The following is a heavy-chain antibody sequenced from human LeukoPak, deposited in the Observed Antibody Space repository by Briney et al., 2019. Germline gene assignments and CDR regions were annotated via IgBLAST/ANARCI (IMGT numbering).Heavy chain of an antibody. J-gene: IGHJ4*02. D-gene: IGHD4-17*01. CDR3: ARSGAGFTVIYFDY. CDR2: IHYSGST. V-gene: IGHV4-31*03. CDR1: GGSISSGDYY. Sequence: SETLSLTRTVSGGSISSGDYYWSWIRQHPGKGLEWIGYIHYSGSTHYNPSLKSRVIISVDTSKNQFSLKLRSVAAADTAVYYCARSGAGFTVIYFDYWGQGTLVTVSS.